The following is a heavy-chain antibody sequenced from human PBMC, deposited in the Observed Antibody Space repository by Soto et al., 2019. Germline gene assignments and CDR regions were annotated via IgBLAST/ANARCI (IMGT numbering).Heavy chain of an antibody. CDR1: GGSITIGYYY. J-gene: IGHJ5*02. Sequence: SSETLSLTCPVSGGSITIGYYYWNWIRQPPGKGLEWIGYIYYTGTTKYNPSLKSRATLSVDTAKNRFSLNLTSLTAADTAVYYCARGDWFHPWGQGTLVTVSS. V-gene: IGHV4-30-4*01. CDR2: IYYTGTT. CDR3: ARGDWFHP.